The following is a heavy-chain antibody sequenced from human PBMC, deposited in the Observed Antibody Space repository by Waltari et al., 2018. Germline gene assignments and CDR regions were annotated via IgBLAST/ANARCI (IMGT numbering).Heavy chain of an antibody. D-gene: IGHD3-3*01. Sequence: EVQLLESGGGLVQPGGSLRLSFAASGFTFSSYAMSWVRQAPGKGLEWVSVIYSGGSTYYADSVKGRFTISRDNSKNTLYLQMNSLRAEDTAVYYCANDFWSGSLYWGQGTLVTVSS. CDR2: IYSGGST. CDR1: GFTFSSYA. J-gene: IGHJ4*02. CDR3: ANDFWSGSLY. V-gene: IGHV3-23*03.